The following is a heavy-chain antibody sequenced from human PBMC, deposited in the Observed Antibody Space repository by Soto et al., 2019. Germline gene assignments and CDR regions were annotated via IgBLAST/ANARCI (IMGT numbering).Heavy chain of an antibody. CDR2: INSDGSST. V-gene: IGHV3-74*01. J-gene: IGHJ4*02. CDR3: ARVSRPYSGYDGGFDY. D-gene: IGHD5-12*01. Sequence: EVQLVESGGGLVQPGGSLRLSCAASGFTFSRHWVHWVRQAPGKGLVWVSRINSDGSSTSYADSVKGRFTISRDNAKNTLYLQKNSLRAEDTAVYYCARVSRPYSGYDGGFDYWGQGTLVTVSS. CDR1: GFTFSRHW.